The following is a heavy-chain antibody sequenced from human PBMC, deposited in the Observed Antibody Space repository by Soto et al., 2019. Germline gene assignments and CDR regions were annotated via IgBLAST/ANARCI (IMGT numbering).Heavy chain of an antibody. Sequence: SETLSLTCTVSGGSISNDYYFWSWIRQPPGKGLEWIGYIHYSGTTNYNPSVMSRVTISVDTSKNQLSLNLSSVTAADTAVYYCARGRREYCTNGVSYTFVPDWGQGTLVTVSS. J-gene: IGHJ4*02. D-gene: IGHD2-8*01. CDR1: GGSISNDYYF. CDR2: IHYSGTT. CDR3: ARGRREYCTNGVSYTFVPD. V-gene: IGHV4-61*01.